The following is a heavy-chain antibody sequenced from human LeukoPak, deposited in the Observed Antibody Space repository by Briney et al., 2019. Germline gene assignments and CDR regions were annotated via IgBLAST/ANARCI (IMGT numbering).Heavy chain of an antibody. CDR3: ARGYYDYVWGSYRHAPYYFDY. D-gene: IGHD3-16*02. V-gene: IGHV4-38-2*02. CDR1: GYSISSGYY. Sequence: SETLSLTCTVSGYSISSGYYWGWIRQPPEKGLEWIGSIYHSGSTYYNPSLKSRVTISVDTSKNQFSLKLSSVTAADTAVYYCARGYYDYVWGSYRHAPYYFDYWGQGTLVTVSS. J-gene: IGHJ4*02. CDR2: IYHSGST.